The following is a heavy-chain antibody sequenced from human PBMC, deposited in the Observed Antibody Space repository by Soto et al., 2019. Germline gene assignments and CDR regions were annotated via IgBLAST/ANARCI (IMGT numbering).Heavy chain of an antibody. CDR1: GFTFSSYA. V-gene: IGHV3-30*04. J-gene: IGHJ4*02. D-gene: IGHD4-17*01. CDR2: ISYDGSNK. CDR3: AKGLYGDYEGPFDY. Sequence: QVQLVESGGGVVQPGRSLRLSCAASGFTFSSYAMHWVRQAPGKGLEWVAVISYDGSNKYYADSVKGRFTISRDNSKNTLYLQMNSLRAEDTAVYYCAKGLYGDYEGPFDYWGQGTLVTVSS.